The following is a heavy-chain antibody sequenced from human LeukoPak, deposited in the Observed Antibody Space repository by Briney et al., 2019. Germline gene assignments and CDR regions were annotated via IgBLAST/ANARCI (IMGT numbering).Heavy chain of an antibody. CDR1: GFTLSSYW. CDR3: ARGIAAAGSY. J-gene: IGHJ4*02. CDR2: IRQDGSDK. Sequence: GGSLRLSCVASGFTLSSYWVTWVRQAPGKGLEWVANIRQDGSDKYYMDSVKGRFTISRDNAKNSVYLQMNSLRVDDTAVYYCARGIAAAGSYWGRGTLVTVSS. D-gene: IGHD6-13*01. V-gene: IGHV3-7*03.